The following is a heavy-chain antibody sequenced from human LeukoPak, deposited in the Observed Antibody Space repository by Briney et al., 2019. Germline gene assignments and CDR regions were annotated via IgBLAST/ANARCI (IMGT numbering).Heavy chain of an antibody. CDR2: ISGSGYRT. D-gene: IGHD2-2*01. J-gene: IGHJ3*02. CDR1: GFTFSSYA. CDR3: ARGRGVYCSSINCLTDAFDI. Sequence: GVSLTLACAASGFTFSSYAMSWVRQAPGKGLEWVSPISGSGYRTFYADSVKGRFTISRDNSKNTLYLQMNSLRVEDSAVYYCARGRGVYCSSINCLTDAFDIWGQGTMVTVSS. V-gene: IGHV3-23*01.